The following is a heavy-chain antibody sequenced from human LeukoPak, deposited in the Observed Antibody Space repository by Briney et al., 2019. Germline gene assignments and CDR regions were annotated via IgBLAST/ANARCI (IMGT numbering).Heavy chain of an antibody. V-gene: IGHV4-39*07. Sequence: KPSETLSLTCTVSGGSISSSSYYWGWIRQPPGKGLEWIGSIYYSGSTYYNPSLKSPVTISVDTSKNQFSLKLSSVTAADTAVYYCARVLKGRAPFDYWGQGTLVTVSS. J-gene: IGHJ4*02. CDR3: ARVLKGRAPFDY. CDR1: GGSISSSSYY. CDR2: IYYSGST.